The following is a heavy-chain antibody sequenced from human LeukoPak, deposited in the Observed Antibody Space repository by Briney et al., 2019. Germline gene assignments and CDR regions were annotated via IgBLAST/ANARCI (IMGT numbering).Heavy chain of an antibody. D-gene: IGHD6-6*01. Sequence: GGSLRLSCAASGFTFRNDDMHWVRQATGRGLEWVSTIGTAGDTYYSGSVKGRFTSSRENAKNSLHLQMNSLRAGDTAVYYCARSSSSSRRGSYYYNGMDVWGQGTTVTVSS. V-gene: IGHV3-13*01. CDR2: IGTAGDT. CDR1: GFTFRNDD. J-gene: IGHJ6*02. CDR3: ARSSSSSRRGSYYYNGMDV.